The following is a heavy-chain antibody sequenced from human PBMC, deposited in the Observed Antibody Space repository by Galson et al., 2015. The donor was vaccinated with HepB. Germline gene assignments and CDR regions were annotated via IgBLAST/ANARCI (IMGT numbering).Heavy chain of an antibody. Sequence: SVKVSCKASGGTFSSYAISWVRQAPGQGLEWMGGIIPIFGTANYAQKFQGRVTITADESTSTAYMELSSLRSEDTAVYYCARSGVLRYFDWLHPYYYGMDVWGQRTTVTVSS. D-gene: IGHD3-9*01. CDR2: IIPIFGTA. J-gene: IGHJ6*02. CDR1: GGTFSSYA. V-gene: IGHV1-69*13. CDR3: ARSGVLRYFDWLHPYYYGMDV.